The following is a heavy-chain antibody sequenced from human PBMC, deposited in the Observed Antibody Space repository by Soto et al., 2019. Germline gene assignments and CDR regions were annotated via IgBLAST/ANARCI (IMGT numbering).Heavy chain of an antibody. J-gene: IGHJ6*02. CDR3: ATGGWDTARVRYYGMDV. D-gene: IGHD5-18*01. CDR1: GGTFSSYA. CDR2: IIPIFGTA. V-gene: IGHV1-69*12. Sequence: QVQLVQSGAEVKKPGSSVKVSCKASGGTFSSYAISWVRQAPGQGLEWMGGIIPIFGTANYAQKFQGRVTITADESTRTAYVGRSSLRSEDTAVYYCATGGWDTARVRYYGMDVWGQGTTVTVSS.